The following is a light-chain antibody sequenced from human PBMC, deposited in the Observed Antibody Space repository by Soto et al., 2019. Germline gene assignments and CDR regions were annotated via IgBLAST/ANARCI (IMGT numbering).Light chain of an antibody. CDR3: SAYAGSSAVV. V-gene: IGLV2-14*03. CDR2: DVS. J-gene: IGLJ2*01. CDR1: SSDIGAYNF. Sequence: QSVLTQPASVSGSPGQSITISCTGTSSDIGAYNFVSWYQQHPGKAPKLLIYDVSFRPSGVSDRFSGSKSGSTASLTISGLQSEDEADYYCSAYAGSSAVVFGGGTKLTVL.